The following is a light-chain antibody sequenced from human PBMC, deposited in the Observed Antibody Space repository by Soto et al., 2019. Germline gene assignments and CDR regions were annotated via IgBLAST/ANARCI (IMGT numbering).Light chain of an antibody. J-gene: IGKJ5*01. CDR2: AAS. V-gene: IGKV1-5*01. CDR1: QSITSR. CDR3: QQYESLPLT. Sequence: DIQMTQSPSTLSASVGDRITITCRASQSITSRLAWYQQKPGKAPKLLIYAASTLESGVPSRFSGSGSGTEFTLTISSLQPDDFATYYCQQYESLPLTFGQGTRLEIK.